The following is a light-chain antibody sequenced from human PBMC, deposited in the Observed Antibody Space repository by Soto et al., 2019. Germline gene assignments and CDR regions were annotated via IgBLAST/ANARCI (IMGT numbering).Light chain of an antibody. Sequence: AIQMTQSPSSLSASVGDRVTIACRATQDMRAGLGWYQQKPGKAPKLLIYAASSLQSEVPSRFSGSGSGTDFTLTIRSLEPEYFAKYISLQGHGFTLNFGGGTKVEIK. CDR3: LQGHGFTLN. CDR1: QDMRAG. J-gene: IGKJ4*01. V-gene: IGKV1-6*01. CDR2: AAS.